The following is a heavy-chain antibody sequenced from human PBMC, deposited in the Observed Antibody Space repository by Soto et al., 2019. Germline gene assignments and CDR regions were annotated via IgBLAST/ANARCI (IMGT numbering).Heavy chain of an antibody. J-gene: IGHJ5*02. CDR2: IYWDDDK. Sequence: QITLKESGPTLVKPTQTLTLTCTFSGFSLSTSGVGVGWIRQPPGKALEWLALIYWDDDKRYSPSLKSRLTITKDTSKNXXVXTXXNMDPVDTATYYCAHRRTYVDTAMAQLQTYNWFDPWGQGTLVTVSS. V-gene: IGHV2-5*02. CDR3: AHRRTYVDTAMAQLQTYNWFDP. D-gene: IGHD5-18*01. CDR1: GFSLSTSGVG.